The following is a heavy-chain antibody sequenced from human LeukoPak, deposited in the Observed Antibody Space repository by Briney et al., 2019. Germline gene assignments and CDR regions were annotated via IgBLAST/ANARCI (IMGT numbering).Heavy chain of an antibody. D-gene: IGHD5-18*01. CDR1: GYTFTGYY. CDR2: FNPNSGGT. J-gene: IGHJ4*02. CDR3: ARVSGYSYGFIDY. Sequence: GASVKVSCKASGYTFTGYYMHCVRQAPGQGLEWMGWFNPNSGGTNYAQKFQGWVTMTRDTSISTAYMELSRLRSDDTAVYYCARVSGYSYGFIDYWGQGTLVTVSS. V-gene: IGHV1-2*04.